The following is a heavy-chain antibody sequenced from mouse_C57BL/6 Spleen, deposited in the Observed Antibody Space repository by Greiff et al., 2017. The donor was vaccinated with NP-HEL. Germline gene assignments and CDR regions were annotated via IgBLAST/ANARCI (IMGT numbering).Heavy chain of an antibody. J-gene: IGHJ2*01. Sequence: QVQLQQPGAELVRPGTSVKLSCKASGYTFTSYWMHWVKQRPGQGLEWIGVIDPSDSYTNYNQKFKGKATLTVDTSSSTAYMQLSSLTSEDSAVYYCARDWDNYWGKGTTLTVSS. CDR3: ARDWDNY. V-gene: IGHV1-59*01. CDR1: GYTFTSYW. CDR2: IDPSDSYT. D-gene: IGHD4-1*01.